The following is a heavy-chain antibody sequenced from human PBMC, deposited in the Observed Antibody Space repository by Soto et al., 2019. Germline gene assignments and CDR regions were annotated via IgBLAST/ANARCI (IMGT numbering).Heavy chain of an antibody. CDR3: ARGQQYDFWSGYYTTYYYYYYMDV. D-gene: IGHD3-3*01. CDR2: MNPNSGNT. CDR1: GYTFTSYD. J-gene: IGHJ6*03. Sequence: ASVKVSCKASGYTFTSYDINWVRQATGQGLEWMGWMNPNSGNTGYAQKFQGRVTMTRNTSISTAYMELSSLRSEDTAVYYCARGQQYDFWSGYYTTYYYYYYMDVWGKGTTVTVS. V-gene: IGHV1-8*01.